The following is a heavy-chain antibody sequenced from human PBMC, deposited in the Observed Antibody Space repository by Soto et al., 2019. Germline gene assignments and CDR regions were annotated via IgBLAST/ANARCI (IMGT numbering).Heavy chain of an antibody. J-gene: IGHJ4*02. V-gene: IGHV3-23*01. Sequence: GGSLRLSCTISGFSFASFAMTWVRQAPGKGLEWVATISGSDGKTYYADSVKGRFSISRDTSRNTLYLQMNSLRADDTAIYYYAKWSYLDYWGQGTRVTVSS. D-gene: IGHD3-3*01. CDR3: AKWSYLDY. CDR2: ISGSDGKT. CDR1: GFSFASFA.